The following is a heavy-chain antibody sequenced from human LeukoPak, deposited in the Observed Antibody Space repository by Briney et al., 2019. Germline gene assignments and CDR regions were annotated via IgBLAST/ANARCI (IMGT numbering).Heavy chain of an antibody. Sequence: GGSLRLSCAASGFTFSSHSMNWVRQAPGKGLEWVSYISSSSRTIHYADSVKGRFTISRDNAKNSLYLQMNSLRDEDTAVYYCARGHYYDSSGYYSNWFDPWGQGTLVTVSS. CDR3: ARGHYYDSSGYYSNWFDP. CDR2: ISSSSRTI. CDR1: GFTFSSHS. D-gene: IGHD3-22*01. J-gene: IGHJ5*02. V-gene: IGHV3-48*02.